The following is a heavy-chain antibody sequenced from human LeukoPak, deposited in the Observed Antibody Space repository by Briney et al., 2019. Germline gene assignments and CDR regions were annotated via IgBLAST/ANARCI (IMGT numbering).Heavy chain of an antibody. V-gene: IGHV4-39*01. CDR2: IYYSGST. D-gene: IGHD6-19*01. J-gene: IGHJ5*02. Sequence: SKTLSLTCTVSGGSISSSSYYWGWIRQPPGKGLEWIGSIYYSGSTYYNPSLKSRVTISVDTSKNQFSLKLSSVTAADTAVYYCARRPDSSGWYNWFDPWGQGTLVTVSS. CDR1: GGSISSSSYY. CDR3: ARRPDSSGWYNWFDP.